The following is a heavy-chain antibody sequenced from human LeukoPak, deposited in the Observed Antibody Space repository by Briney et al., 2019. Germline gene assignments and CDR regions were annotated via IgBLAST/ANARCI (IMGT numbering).Heavy chain of an antibody. J-gene: IGHJ5*02. D-gene: IGHD3-22*01. Sequence: GASVKVSCKASGYTFTIYGITWARQAPGQGLEWMGGIIPIFGTANYAQKFQGRVTITADESTSTAYMELSSLRSEDTAVYYCAGRYYYDSSGYYYLFRENWFDPWGQGTLVTVSS. V-gene: IGHV1-69*13. CDR1: GYTFTIYG. CDR3: AGRYYYDSSGYYYLFRENWFDP. CDR2: IIPIFGTA.